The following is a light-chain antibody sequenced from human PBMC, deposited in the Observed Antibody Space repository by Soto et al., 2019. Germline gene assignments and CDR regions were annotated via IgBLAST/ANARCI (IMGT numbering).Light chain of an antibody. CDR2: GAS. J-gene: IGKJ2*01. V-gene: IGKV3-15*01. CDR3: QQYIDWPPYT. Sequence: QSPATLSVSPGERATLSCRASQTVSRSLAWYQQKPGQAPRLLIYGASTRATGIPGRFSGSGSGTDFTLTISSLQSEDFAVYYCQQYIDWPPYTFGQGTKVDIK. CDR1: QTVSRS.